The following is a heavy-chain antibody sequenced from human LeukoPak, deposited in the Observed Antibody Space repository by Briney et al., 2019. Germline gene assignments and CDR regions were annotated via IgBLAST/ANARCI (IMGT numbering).Heavy chain of an antibody. V-gene: IGHV1-46*01. D-gene: IGHD3-22*01. Sequence: ASVKVSCKASGYTFTSYYMHWVRQAPGQGLEWMGIINPSGGSTSYAQKFQGRVTMTRDTSTSTVYMELSSLRSEDTAVYYCARRGWDSYYDSSGYYPFDYWGQGTLVTVSS. CDR2: INPSGGST. J-gene: IGHJ4*02. CDR1: GYTFTSYY. CDR3: ARRGWDSYYDSSGYYPFDY.